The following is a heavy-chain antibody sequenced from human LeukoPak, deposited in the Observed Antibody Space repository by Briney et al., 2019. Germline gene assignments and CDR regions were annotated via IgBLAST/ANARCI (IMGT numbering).Heavy chain of an antibody. J-gene: IGHJ6*02. V-gene: IGHV4-30-4*01. CDR1: GGSISSGDYY. CDR3: ARDGYCSSTSCPDLYYYYGMDV. Sequence: SETLSLTCTVSGGSISSGDYYWSWIRQPPGKGLEWIGYIYYSGSTYYNPSLKSRVTISVDTSKNQFSLKLSSVTAADTAVYYCARDGYCSSTSCPDLYYYYGMDVWGQGTTVTVSS. D-gene: IGHD2-2*03. CDR2: IYYSGST.